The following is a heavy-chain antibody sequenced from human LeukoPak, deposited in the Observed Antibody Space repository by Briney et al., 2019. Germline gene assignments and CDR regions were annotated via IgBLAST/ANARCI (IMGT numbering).Heavy chain of an antibody. V-gene: IGHV3-23*01. CDR3: AKGSRSARVYYGMDV. J-gene: IGHJ6*02. Sequence: GGSLRLSCAASGFTFNNYAMSWVRQAPGRGLEWVSVISGSGGSTDYADSVKGRFTISRDNSKNTLYLQMNSLRAEDTAVYYCAKGSRSARVYYGMDVWGQGTTVTVSS. CDR2: ISGSGGST. D-gene: IGHD3-10*01. CDR1: GFTFNNYA.